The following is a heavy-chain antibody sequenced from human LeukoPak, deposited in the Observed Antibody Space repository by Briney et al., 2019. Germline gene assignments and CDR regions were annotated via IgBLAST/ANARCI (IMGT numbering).Heavy chain of an antibody. V-gene: IGHV3-23*01. CDR3: AKDMAAAAGTFY. CDR2: TSGTGGTT. D-gene: IGHD6-13*01. J-gene: IGHJ4*02. Sequence: GGSLRLSCAASGFTFSNYAMSWVRQAPGKGLEWVSATSGTGGTTYYADSVKGRFTISRDNSKSTLYLQLNSLRAEDTAMYYCAKDMAAAAGTFYWGQGTLVTVSS. CDR1: GFTFSNYA.